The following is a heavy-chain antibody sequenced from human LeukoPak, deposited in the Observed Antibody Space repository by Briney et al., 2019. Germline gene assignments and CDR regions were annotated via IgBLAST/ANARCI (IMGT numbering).Heavy chain of an antibody. D-gene: IGHD6-19*01. CDR2: ISTYNDNT. J-gene: IGHJ4*02. CDR1: GYTFTSYG. CDR3: ARDLGSGWQRNFDY. Sequence: ASVTVSCKASGYTFTSYGISWVRQAPGQGLEWMGWISTYNDNTNYAQKLQGRVTMTTDTSTSTAYMELRSLRSDDTAVYYCARDLGSGWQRNFDYWGQGTLVTVSS. V-gene: IGHV1-18*01.